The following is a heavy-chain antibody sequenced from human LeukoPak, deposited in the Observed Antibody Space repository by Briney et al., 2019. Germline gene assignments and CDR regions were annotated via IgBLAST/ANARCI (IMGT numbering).Heavy chain of an antibody. CDR3: ARQVGAHPVLDY. J-gene: IGHJ4*02. CDR1: GSSFSSYS. CDR2: ISSSSSYI. Sequence: AGSLRLPCAASGSSFSSYSLNWVRQAPGKGMEWVSSISSSSSYIYYADSVKGRFTISRDNAKNSLYLQMNSLRAEDTAVYYCARQVGAHPVLDYWGQGTLVTVSS. V-gene: IGHV3-21*01. D-gene: IGHD1-26*01.